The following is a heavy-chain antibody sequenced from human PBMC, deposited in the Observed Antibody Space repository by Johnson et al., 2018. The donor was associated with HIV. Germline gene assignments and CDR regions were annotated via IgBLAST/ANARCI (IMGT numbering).Heavy chain of an antibody. J-gene: IGHJ3*02. V-gene: IGHV3-64*01. CDR2: ISSNGGST. Sequence: VQLVESGGGVVQPGRSLRLSCAASGFTFSSYAMHWVRQAPGKGLEYVSAISSNGGSTYYANSVKGRFTISRDSSKNTLYLQMGSLRAEDMAVYYCARGGISWFYEAFDIWGQGTMVTFSS. CDR1: GFTFSSYA. CDR3: ARGGISWFYEAFDI. D-gene: IGHD6-13*01.